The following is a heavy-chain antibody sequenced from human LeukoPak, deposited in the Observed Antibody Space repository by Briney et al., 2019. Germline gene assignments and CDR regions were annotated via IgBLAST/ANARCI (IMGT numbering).Heavy chain of an antibody. CDR1: GGSISSSSYY. Sequence: SETLSLTCTVSGGSISSSSYYWGWIRQPPGKGLEWIGSIYYSGSTYYNPSLKSRVTISVDTSKNQFSLKLSSVTAADTAVYYCARLSSSWYLYWGQGTLVTVSS. D-gene: IGHD6-13*01. J-gene: IGHJ4*02. V-gene: IGHV4-39*01. CDR2: IYYSGST. CDR3: ARLSSSWYLY.